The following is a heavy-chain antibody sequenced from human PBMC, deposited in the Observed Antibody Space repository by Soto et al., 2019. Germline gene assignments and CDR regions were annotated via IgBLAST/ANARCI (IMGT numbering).Heavy chain of an antibody. Sequence: EVQVVESGGGLVQPGGSLRLSCATSDFTISPYWMTWVRQTPGQGLEFVANIKEDGSVTNYVDSVKGRFTISRDNAKNSLYLQINSLRAEDTAVYYCGTDQWGGAFDLWGRGTTVTVSS. J-gene: IGHJ3*01. CDR3: GTDQWGGAFDL. CDR1: DFTISPYW. V-gene: IGHV3-7*01. CDR2: IKEDGSVT. D-gene: IGHD3-10*01.